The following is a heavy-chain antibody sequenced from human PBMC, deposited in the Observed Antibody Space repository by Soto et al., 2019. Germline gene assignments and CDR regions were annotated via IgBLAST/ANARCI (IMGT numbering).Heavy chain of an antibody. CDR2: IIPIFGTA. V-gene: IGHV1-69*13. D-gene: IGHD6-19*01. J-gene: IGHJ6*02. CDR3: AREPPFRLGNYYYYGMDV. Sequence: SVKVSCKASGGTFSSYAISWVRQAPGQGLEWMGGIIPIFGTANYAQKFQGRVTITADESTSTAYMELSSLRSEDTAVYYCAREPPFRLGNYYYYGMDVWGQGTTVTVSS. CDR1: GGTFSSYA.